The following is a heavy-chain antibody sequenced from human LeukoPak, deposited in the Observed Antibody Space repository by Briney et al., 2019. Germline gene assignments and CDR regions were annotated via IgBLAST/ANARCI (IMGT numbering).Heavy chain of an antibody. CDR1: GYTFTGYY. J-gene: IGHJ4*02. V-gene: IGHV1-2*02. Sequence: GASVKVSCKASGYTFTGYYMHWGRQAPGQGLEWMGWINPNSGGTNYAQKFQGRVTMTRDTSISTAYMELSRLRSDDTAVYYCAREGSGGRQQLAPALDYWGQGTLVTVSS. CDR2: INPNSGGT. D-gene: IGHD6-13*01. CDR3: AREGSGGRQQLAPALDY.